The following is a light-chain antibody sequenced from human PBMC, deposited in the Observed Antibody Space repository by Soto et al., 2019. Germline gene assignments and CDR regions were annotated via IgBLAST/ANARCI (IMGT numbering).Light chain of an antibody. Sequence: QSVLTQPASESGSPGQWITISCTGTSSDVGGYNYVSWYQQHPGKAPKLMVYEVSNRPSGVSNRFSGFKSGNTASLTISGLQTEDEADYYCSSYTRSATWVFGGGTKLTVL. V-gene: IGLV2-14*01. CDR2: EVS. J-gene: IGLJ3*02. CDR1: SSDVGGYNY. CDR3: SSYTRSATWV.